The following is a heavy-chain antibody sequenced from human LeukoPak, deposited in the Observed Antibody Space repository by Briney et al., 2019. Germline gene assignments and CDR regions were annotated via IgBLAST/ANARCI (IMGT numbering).Heavy chain of an antibody. CDR1: GGSISSGSYY. D-gene: IGHD2-2*01. V-gene: IGHV4-61*02. CDR2: IYTSGST. J-gene: IGHJ4*02. CDR3: ARLDLGYCGSTSCYHGDY. Sequence: SQTLSLTCTVSGGSISSGSYYWSWIRQPAGKGLEWIGRIYTSGSTNYNPSLKSRVTISVDTSKNQFSLKLSSVTAADTAVYYCARLDLGYCGSTSCYHGDYWGQGTLVTVSS.